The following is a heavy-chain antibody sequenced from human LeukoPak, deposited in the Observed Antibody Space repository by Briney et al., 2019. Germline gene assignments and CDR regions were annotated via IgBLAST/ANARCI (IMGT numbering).Heavy chain of an antibody. V-gene: IGHV3-30-3*01. Sequence: PGRSLRLSCAASGFTFSSYPMHWVRQAPGKGLEWVAVIAYDGSKKNYADSVKGRFTISRDNSKNTLYLQMNSLRPEDTAVYYCARDLGGYSYANGPFDYWGQGTLVTVSS. D-gene: IGHD5-18*01. J-gene: IGHJ4*02. CDR2: IAYDGSKK. CDR1: GFTFSSYP. CDR3: ARDLGGYSYANGPFDY.